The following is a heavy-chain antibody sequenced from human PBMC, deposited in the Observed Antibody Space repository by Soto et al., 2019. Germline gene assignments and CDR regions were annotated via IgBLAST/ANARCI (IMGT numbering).Heavy chain of an antibody. CDR3: ARDGGAIFGVVKRGWFDP. CDR1: GFTFSSYA. D-gene: IGHD3-3*01. J-gene: IGHJ5*02. V-gene: IGHV3-30-3*01. Sequence: QVQLVESGGGVVQPGRSLRLSCAASGFTFSSYAMHWVRQAPGKGLEWVAVISYDGSNKYYADSVKGRFTISRDNSKNTLYLQMNSLRAEDTAVYYCARDGGAIFGVVKRGWFDPWGQGTLVTVSS. CDR2: ISYDGSNK.